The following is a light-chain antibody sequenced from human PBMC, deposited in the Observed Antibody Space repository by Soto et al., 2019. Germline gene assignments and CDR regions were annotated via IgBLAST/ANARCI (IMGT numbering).Light chain of an antibody. CDR3: QQYNRTPLT. Sequence: DFVMTQSPDSLAVSLGEGATIDCKSSQSVLYSSDNKNYLAWYQQKPGQPPKLLISWASTRESGVPDRFSGSGSGTDFTLTISSLQAEDVAVYYCQQYNRTPLTFGGGTRVEIK. CDR1: QSVLYSSDNKNY. V-gene: IGKV4-1*01. J-gene: IGKJ4*01. CDR2: WAS.